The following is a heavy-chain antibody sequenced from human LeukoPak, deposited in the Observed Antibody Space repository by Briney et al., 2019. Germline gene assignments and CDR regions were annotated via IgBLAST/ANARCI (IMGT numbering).Heavy chain of an antibody. CDR2: ISNTGSTI. J-gene: IGHJ4*02. V-gene: IGHV3-48*01. CDR3: ARDSALRI. CDR1: GFNFMVHG. D-gene: IGHD6-13*01. Sequence: GGSLRLSCAPSGFNFMVHGINWVRQAPGKELEWISYISNTGSTIYYADSVQGRFTISRDDGKTSVYLQVNSLRVEDTAVYYCARDSALRIWGQGTLVTVSS.